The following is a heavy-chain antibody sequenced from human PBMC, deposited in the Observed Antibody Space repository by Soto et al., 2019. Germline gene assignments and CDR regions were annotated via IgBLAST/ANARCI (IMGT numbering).Heavy chain of an antibody. D-gene: IGHD4-17*01. V-gene: IGHV4-59*08. CDR3: ARHIYGDHDYFDS. Sequence: QVQLQESGPGLVKPSETLSLTCTVSGGSISTYYWSWIRQPPGKGLEWIGWIYYSGSASSNPFLKSRVTRSVDTSKNQFSLKLSSVTATDTAMYFCARHIYGDHDYFDSWGQGTLVTVSS. CDR2: IYYSGSA. CDR1: GGSISTYY. J-gene: IGHJ4*02.